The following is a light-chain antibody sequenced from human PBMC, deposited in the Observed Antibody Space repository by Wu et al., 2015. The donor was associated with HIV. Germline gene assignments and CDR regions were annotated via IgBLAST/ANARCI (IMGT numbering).Light chain of an antibody. CDR3: QQCYDWPIT. Sequence: SCWASQSIGSRLAWYQQKPGQAPRLLIYGASTRATDIPARFSGSGSGTYFTLTISSLQSEDFAVCYCQQCYDWPITFGQGTRLDIK. CDR2: GAS. V-gene: IGKV3-15*01. J-gene: IGKJ5*01. CDR1: QSIGSR.